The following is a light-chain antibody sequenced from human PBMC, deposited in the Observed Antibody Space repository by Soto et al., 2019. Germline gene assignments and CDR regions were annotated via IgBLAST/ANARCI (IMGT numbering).Light chain of an antibody. CDR1: QSVGNY. CDR3: QQSYSPLSYT. CDR2: AAT. J-gene: IGKJ2*01. V-gene: IGKV1-39*01. Sequence: DIQMTQSPSSLSASVGDRVTITCRASQSVGNYLNWYQQKPGQAPNLVIYAATSLQSVVPTRFSGSGSGTDFTLTISSLQPEDFATYYCQQSYSPLSYTFGQGTKLEIK.